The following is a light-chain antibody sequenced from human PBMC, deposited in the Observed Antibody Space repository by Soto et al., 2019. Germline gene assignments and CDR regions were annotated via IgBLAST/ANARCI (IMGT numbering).Light chain of an antibody. CDR3: QIWGTGGDVV. CDR1: SGHSTYA. J-gene: IGLJ2*01. Sequence: QSVLTQSPSASASLGASAKLTCTLSSGHSTYAIAWHQQQPEKGPRYLMKLNSDGRHSKGDGIPDRFSGTSSGAERYLTISSPQSEDEADYYCQIWGTGGDVVFGGGTKLTVL. CDR2: LNSDGRH. V-gene: IGLV4-69*01.